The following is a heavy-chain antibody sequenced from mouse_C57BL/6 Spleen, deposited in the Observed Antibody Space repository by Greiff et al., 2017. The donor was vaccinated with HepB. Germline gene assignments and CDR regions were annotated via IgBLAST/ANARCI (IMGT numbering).Heavy chain of an antibody. J-gene: IGHJ2*01. CDR1: GYSFTGYY. CDR3: ARVARDYFDY. CDR2: INPSTGGT. Sequence: EVKLMESGPELVKPGASVKISCKASGYSFTGYYMNWVKQSPEKSLEWIGEINPSTGGTTYNQKFKAKATLTVDKSSSTAYMQLKSLTSEDSAVYYCARVARDYFDYWGQGTTLTVSS. V-gene: IGHV1-42*01.